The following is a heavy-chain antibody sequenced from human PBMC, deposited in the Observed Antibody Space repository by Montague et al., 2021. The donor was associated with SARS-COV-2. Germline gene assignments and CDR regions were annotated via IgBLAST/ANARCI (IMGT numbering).Heavy chain of an antibody. J-gene: IGHJ4*02. V-gene: IGHV4-59*08. CDR3: ARHSRRYGYTLGETDY. Sequence: SETLSLTSTVSGGSISSYYWNWVRQPPGKGLEWLGYIYHTGSTNYNPSLKSRGTISVDTAKNQFSLILTSVTAADTAVYYCARHSRRYGYTLGETDYWGQGTLVTVSS. D-gene: IGHD5-18*01. CDR2: IYHTGST. CDR1: GGSISSYY.